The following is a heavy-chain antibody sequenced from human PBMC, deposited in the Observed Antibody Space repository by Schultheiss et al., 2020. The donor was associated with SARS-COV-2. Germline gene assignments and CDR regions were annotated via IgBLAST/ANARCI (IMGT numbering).Heavy chain of an antibody. Sequence: SQTLSLTCAVYGGSFSGYYWSWIRQPPGKGLEWIGEINHSGSTNYNPSLKSRVTMSVDTSKNQFSLKLSSVTAADTAVYYCARDRPYDFWSGYYSENYYYYMDVWGKGTTVTVSS. D-gene: IGHD3-3*01. CDR1: GGSFSGYY. CDR3: ARDRPYDFWSGYYSENYYYYMDV. V-gene: IGHV4-34*01. J-gene: IGHJ6*03. CDR2: INHSGST.